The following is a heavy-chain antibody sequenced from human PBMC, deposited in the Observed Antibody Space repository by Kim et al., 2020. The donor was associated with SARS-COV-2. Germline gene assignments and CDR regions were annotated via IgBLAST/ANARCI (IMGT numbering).Heavy chain of an antibody. J-gene: IGHJ6*02. V-gene: IGHV1-18*01. CDR2: ISAYNGNT. Sequence: ASVKVSCKASGYTFTSYGISWVRQAPGQGLEWMGWISAYNGNTNYAQKLQSRVTMTTDTSTSTAYMELRSLRSDDTAVYYCARDGAVAVADYYYGMDVWGQGTTVTVSS. CDR1: GYTFTSYG. D-gene: IGHD6-19*01. CDR3: ARDGAVAVADYYYGMDV.